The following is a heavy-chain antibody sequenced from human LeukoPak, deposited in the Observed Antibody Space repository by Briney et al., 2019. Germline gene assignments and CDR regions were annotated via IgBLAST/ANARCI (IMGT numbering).Heavy chain of an antibody. CDR2: LWFDGSNK. D-gene: IGHD3-10*01. CDR3: ARDGGWELVTKQPDY. J-gene: IGHJ4*02. CDR1: GFTFSSFG. Sequence: GRSLRLSCAASGFTFSSFGMHWVRQAPGTGLEWVAVLWFDGSNKDYADFVQGRFTITRDNSKNTLYLQMNSLSAGDTAMYYCARDGGWELVTKQPDYWGQGTLVTVSS. V-gene: IGHV3-33*01.